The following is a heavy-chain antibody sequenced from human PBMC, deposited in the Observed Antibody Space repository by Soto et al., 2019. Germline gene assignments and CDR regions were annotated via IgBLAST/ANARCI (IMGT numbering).Heavy chain of an antibody. CDR2: IYYSGST. V-gene: IGHV4-39*01. D-gene: IGHD6-6*01. Sequence: NPSETLSLTCTVSGGSISSSSYYWGWIRQPPGKGLEWIGSIYYSGSTYYNPSLKSRVTISVDTSKNQFSLKLSSVTAADTAVYYCARLRQLVTPSAYYYYYGMDVWGQGTTVTVSS. J-gene: IGHJ6*02. CDR3: ARLRQLVTPSAYYYYYGMDV. CDR1: GGSISSSSYY.